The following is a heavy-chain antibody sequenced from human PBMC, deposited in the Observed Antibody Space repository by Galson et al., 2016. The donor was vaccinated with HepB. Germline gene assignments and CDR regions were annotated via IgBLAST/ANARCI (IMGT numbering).Heavy chain of an antibody. D-gene: IGHD3-9*01. CDR1: GFTFSSFA. Sequence: LRLSCAASGFTFSSFAMHWVRQAPGKGLEWVAVISYDGSNKNYGDSVKGRFTVSRDTSKNTLHLQMNSLRAEDTAVYYCAKGNDIVTGYLFDYWGQGTLVTVSS. V-gene: IGHV3-30*18. CDR3: AKGNDIVTGYLFDY. CDR2: ISYDGSNK. J-gene: IGHJ4*02.